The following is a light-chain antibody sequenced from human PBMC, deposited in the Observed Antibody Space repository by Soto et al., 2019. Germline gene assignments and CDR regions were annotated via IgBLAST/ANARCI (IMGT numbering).Light chain of an antibody. CDR3: QQYGSSPST. CDR1: QSVSSNY. CDR2: GAS. V-gene: IGKV3-20*01. Sequence: EIVLTQSPGTLSLSPGERATLSCRASQSVSSNYITWYQQKPGQAPRRLIFGASSRATGIPDRFSGSGSGTDFTLTISRLEPEDFAVYYCQQYGSSPSTFGQGTKVGIK. J-gene: IGKJ1*01.